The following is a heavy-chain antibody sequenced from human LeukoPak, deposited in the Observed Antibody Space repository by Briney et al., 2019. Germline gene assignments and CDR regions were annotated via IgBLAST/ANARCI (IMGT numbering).Heavy chain of an antibody. D-gene: IGHD3-3*01. Sequence: ASVKVSCKASGYTFTSYGISWVRQAPGQGLEWMGWISAYNGNTNYAQKLQGRVTMTTDTSTSTAYMELRSLRSDDTAVYYCAGSIFGVVTHPWDAFYIWGQGTMVTVSS. CDR3: AGSIFGVVTHPWDAFYI. J-gene: IGHJ3*02. V-gene: IGHV1-18*01. CDR2: ISAYNGNT. CDR1: GYTFTSYG.